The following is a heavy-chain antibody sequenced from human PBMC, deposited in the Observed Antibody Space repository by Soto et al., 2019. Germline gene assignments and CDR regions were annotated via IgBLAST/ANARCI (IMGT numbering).Heavy chain of an antibody. J-gene: IGHJ5*01. CDR2: TYYRSKWYN. Sequence: SQTLSLTCAISGDSVSSNSATGEWIRQSPSRGLEWLGRTYYRSKWYNDYAVSVKSRITINPDTSNNQLSLQLNSVTPDDTAVYYCARLIGNSWLDSWGQGTLVTVSS. D-gene: IGHD3-16*01. CDR3: ARLIGNSWLDS. CDR1: GDSVSSNSAT. V-gene: IGHV6-1*01.